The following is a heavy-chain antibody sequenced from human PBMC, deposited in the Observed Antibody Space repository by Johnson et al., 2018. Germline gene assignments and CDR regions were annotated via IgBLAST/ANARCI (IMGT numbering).Heavy chain of an antibody. Sequence: VQLVQSGGGLVQPGRSLRLSCTASGFTFGDYAMSWFRQAPGKGLEWVGFIRSKAYGGTTEYAASVKGRFTISRDDSKSIAYLQMNSLKTEDTAVYYCTRDWGYDILITFDYWGQGTLVTVSS. J-gene: IGHJ4*02. CDR3: TRDWGYDILITFDY. V-gene: IGHV3-49*03. D-gene: IGHD3-9*01. CDR2: IRSKAYGGTT. CDR1: GFTFGDYA.